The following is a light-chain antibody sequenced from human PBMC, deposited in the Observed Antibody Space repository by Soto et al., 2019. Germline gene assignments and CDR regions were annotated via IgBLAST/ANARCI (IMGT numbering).Light chain of an antibody. CDR3: QQYGSSGT. CDR2: GAS. Sequence: TQSPEPLSVSPGERATLSCRASQSLRSSLAWYQQKPGQAPRLLIYGASNRATGIPDRFSGSGSGTDFTLTISRLEPEDFAVYYCQQYGSSGTFGQGTKVDIK. CDR1: QSLRSS. J-gene: IGKJ1*01. V-gene: IGKV3-20*01.